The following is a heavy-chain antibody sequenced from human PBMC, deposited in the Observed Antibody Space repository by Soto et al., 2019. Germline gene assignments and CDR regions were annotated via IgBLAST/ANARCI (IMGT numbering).Heavy chain of an antibody. CDR2: ISWNSGSI. CDR3: AKLGSGAFEI. J-gene: IGHJ3*02. Sequence: EVQLVESGGGLVQPGRSLRLSCAASGFTFDDYAMHWVRQAPGKGLEWVSGISWNSGSIGYADSVKGRFTISRDNAKNSLYLQMNSLRAEDTALYYCAKLGSGAFEIWGQGTMVTVSS. D-gene: IGHD1-26*01. V-gene: IGHV3-9*01. CDR1: GFTFDDYA.